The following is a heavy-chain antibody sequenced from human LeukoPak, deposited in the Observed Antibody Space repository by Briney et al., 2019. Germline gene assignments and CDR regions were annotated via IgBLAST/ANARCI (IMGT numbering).Heavy chain of an antibody. V-gene: IGHV3-23*01. CDR3: AKYQQQLAN. Sequence: SGGSLRLSCAASGFTFNNYAMNWVRQAPGKGLEWVSSISGGGETTYYADSAKGRFTISRDNSKNTLYLQMNSLRAEDTAVYYCAKYQQQLANWGQGTLVTVSS. CDR2: ISGGGETT. D-gene: IGHD6-13*01. J-gene: IGHJ4*02. CDR1: GFTFNNYA.